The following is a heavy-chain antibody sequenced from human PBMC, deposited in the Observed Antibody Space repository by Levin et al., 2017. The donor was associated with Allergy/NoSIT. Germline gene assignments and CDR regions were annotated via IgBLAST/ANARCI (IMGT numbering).Heavy chain of an antibody. V-gene: IGHV1-18*01. CDR3: ARGSLKTNPFIAVAGTGAFDI. D-gene: IGHD6-19*01. J-gene: IGHJ3*02. CDR2: ISAYNGNT. CDR1: GYTFTSYG. Sequence: ASVKVSCKASGYTFTSYGISWVRQAPGQGLEWMGWISAYNGNTNYAQKLQGRVTMTTDTSTSTAYMELRSLRSDDTAVYYCARGSLKTNPFIAVAGTGAFDIWGQGTMLTVSS.